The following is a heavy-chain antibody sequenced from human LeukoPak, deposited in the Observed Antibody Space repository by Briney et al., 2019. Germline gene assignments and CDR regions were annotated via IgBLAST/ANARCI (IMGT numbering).Heavy chain of an antibody. D-gene: IGHD3-22*01. CDR1: GFTFSTYS. CDR2: ISSSSSYI. J-gene: IGHJ4*02. V-gene: IGHV3-21*01. Sequence: GGSLRLSCAASGFTFSTYSMNWVRQAPGKGLEWVSFISSSSSYIYYADSVKGRFTISRDNAKNSLYLQMNSLRVEDTAVYYCAREHMYYYGSSGYPIDYWGQGTPVTVSS. CDR3: AREHMYYYGSSGYPIDY.